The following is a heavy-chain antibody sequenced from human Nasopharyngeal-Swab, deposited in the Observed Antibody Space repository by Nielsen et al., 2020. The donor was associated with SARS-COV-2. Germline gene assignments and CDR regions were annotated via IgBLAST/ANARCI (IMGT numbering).Heavy chain of an antibody. J-gene: IGHJ4*02. CDR2: ISSSSSYT. Sequence: GESLKISCAASGFTFSDYYMSWIRQAPGKGLEWVSYISSSSSYTNYADSVKGRFTISRDNSKNTLYLQMNSLRAEDTAVYYCAKSGYSYGYSGMPALDYWGQGTLVTVSS. CDR1: GFTFSDYY. D-gene: IGHD5-18*01. V-gene: IGHV3-11*03. CDR3: AKSGYSYGYSGMPALDY.